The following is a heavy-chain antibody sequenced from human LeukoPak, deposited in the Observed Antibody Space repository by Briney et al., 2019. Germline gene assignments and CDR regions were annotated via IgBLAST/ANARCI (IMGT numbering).Heavy chain of an antibody. V-gene: IGHV1-69*06. CDR3: ARGCSSTSCYTAGAYYYYGMDV. J-gene: IGHJ6*02. D-gene: IGHD2-2*02. CDR1: GGTFSSYA. CDR2: IIPIFGTA. Sequence: VASVKVSCKASGGTFSSYAISWVRQAPGQGLEWMGGIIPIFGTANYAQKFQGRVTITADKSTSTAYMELSSLRSEDTAVYYCARGCSSTSCYTAGAYYYYGMDVWDQGTTVTVSS.